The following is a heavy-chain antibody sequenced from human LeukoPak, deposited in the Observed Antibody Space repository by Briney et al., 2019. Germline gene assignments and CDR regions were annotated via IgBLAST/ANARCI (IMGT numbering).Heavy chain of an antibody. D-gene: IGHD1-26*01. Sequence: ASVKVSCKASGYTFTSYYMHWVRQAPGQGLEWMGIINPSGGSTSYAQKFQGRVTMTRDTSTSTVYMELSSLSPEDTAVYYCARDWGVGAKEYYFDYWGQGTLVTVSS. V-gene: IGHV1-46*01. CDR3: ARDWGVGAKEYYFDY. J-gene: IGHJ4*02. CDR1: GYTFTSYY. CDR2: INPSGGST.